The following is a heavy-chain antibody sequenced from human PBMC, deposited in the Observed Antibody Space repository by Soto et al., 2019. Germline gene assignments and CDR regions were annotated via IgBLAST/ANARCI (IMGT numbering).Heavy chain of an antibody. CDR1: GYTFHIYG. CDR2: ISTYTGKT. V-gene: IGHV1-18*01. J-gene: IGHJ3*01. D-gene: IGHD6-6*01. CDR3: ARDVYSGSGDAFDL. Sequence: ASVKDSCKTSGYTFHIYGITWVRQARGRGREWMGWISTYTGKTDYAQSLQGRVTMTTDTSTGTAYLEVRSLRSDDTAVYFCARDVYSGSGDAFDLWGQGTMVTVSS.